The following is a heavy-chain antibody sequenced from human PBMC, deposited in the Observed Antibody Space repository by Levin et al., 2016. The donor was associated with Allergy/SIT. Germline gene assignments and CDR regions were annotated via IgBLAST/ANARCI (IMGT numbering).Heavy chain of an antibody. V-gene: IGHV4-59*01. CDR3: ARGTVTNTY. Sequence: GSLRLSCTVSGGSISSYYWHWIRQPPGKGLEWIGYIYSSGSTKYNPSLASRVTMSLDRSKNHFSVNLSSVTAADTAVYFCARGTVTNTYWGQGTLVTVSS. CDR1: GGSISSYY. J-gene: IGHJ4*02. CDR2: IYSSGST. D-gene: IGHD4-17*01.